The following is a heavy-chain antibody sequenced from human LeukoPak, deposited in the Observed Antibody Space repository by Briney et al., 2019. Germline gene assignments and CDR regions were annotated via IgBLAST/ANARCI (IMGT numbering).Heavy chain of an antibody. CDR3: ARDVHPYQLLAFWFDS. CDR2: TIAYNGNT. CDR1: GYTFTSYG. V-gene: IGHV1-18*01. D-gene: IGHD2-2*01. Sequence: ASVRVSCKASGYTFTSYGISWVRQAPGQGREWMGWTIAYNGNTNYAQTLQGRVTMTTDTSTSTAYMELRSLRSDDTAVYYCARDVHPYQLLAFWFDSWGQGTLVTVSS. J-gene: IGHJ5*01.